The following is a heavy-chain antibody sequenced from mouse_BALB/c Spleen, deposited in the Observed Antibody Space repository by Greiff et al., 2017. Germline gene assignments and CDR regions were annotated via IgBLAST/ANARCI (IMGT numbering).Heavy chain of an antibody. D-gene: IGHD1-2*01. J-gene: IGHJ4*01. CDR3: ARRDYGYYAMDY. CDR1: GFTFSSYA. V-gene: IGHV5-6-5*01. Sequence: EVMLVESGGGLVKPGGSLKLSCAASGFTFSSYAMSWVRQTPEKRLEWVASISSGGSTYYPDSVKGRFTISRDNARNILYLQMSSLRSEDTAMYYCARRDYGYYAMDYWGQGTSVTVSS. CDR2: ISSGGST.